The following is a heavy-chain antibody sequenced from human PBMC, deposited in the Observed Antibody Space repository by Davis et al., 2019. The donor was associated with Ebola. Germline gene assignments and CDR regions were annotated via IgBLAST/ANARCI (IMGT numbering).Heavy chain of an antibody. CDR1: GGSFSGYY. CDR2: INHSGST. Sequence: PSETLFLTCAVYGGSFSGYYWSWIRQPPGKGLEWIGEINHSGSTNYNPSLKSRVTISVDTSKNQFSLKLSSVTAADTAVYYCARGSVDTAMAFDYWGQGTLVTVSS. D-gene: IGHD5-18*01. V-gene: IGHV4-34*01. CDR3: ARGSVDTAMAFDY. J-gene: IGHJ4*02.